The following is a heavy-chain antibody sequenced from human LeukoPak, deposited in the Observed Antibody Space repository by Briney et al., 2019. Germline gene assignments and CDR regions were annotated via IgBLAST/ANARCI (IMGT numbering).Heavy chain of an antibody. V-gene: IGHV1/OR15-1*04. CDR3: VRDGEGVAISVNFWFDP. Sequence: ASVKVSCKASGYTFTYYNIHWVRQAPGQGLEWMGRIKPKSGDTKYTQRFQGRVTMTRDTSTSTAYMELRSLTPEDTATYYCVRDGEGVAISVNFWFDPWGQGTLVTVSS. CDR2: IKPKSGDT. J-gene: IGHJ5*02. D-gene: IGHD3-10*01. CDR1: GYTFTYYN.